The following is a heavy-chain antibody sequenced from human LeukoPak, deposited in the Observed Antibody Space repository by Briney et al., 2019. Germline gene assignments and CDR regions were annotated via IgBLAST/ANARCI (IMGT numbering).Heavy chain of an antibody. V-gene: IGHV3-30*02. CDR3: AKDGTIFGVTYLDY. CDR1: GFTFSSYG. J-gene: IGHJ4*02. Sequence: GGSLRLSCVAAGFTFSSYGMHWVRQAPGKGLEWVAFIPYDGRNQYFADSVKGRFTISRDISKNTLHLQMNSLRTEDTAVYYCAKDGTIFGVTYLDYWGQGTLVTVSS. D-gene: IGHD3-3*01. CDR2: IPYDGRNQ.